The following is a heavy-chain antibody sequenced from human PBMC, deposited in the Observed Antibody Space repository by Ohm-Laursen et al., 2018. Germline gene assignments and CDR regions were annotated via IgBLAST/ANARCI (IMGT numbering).Heavy chain of an antibody. D-gene: IGHD1-14*01. CDR2: ITSDGTST. J-gene: IGHJ4*02. CDR3: ARNPYDY. Sequence: SLRLSCAASGFTLNSHWMHWVRQGPGEGPVWVSRITSDGTSTAYADSVRGRFTISRDTAKNTLYLQMNSLRVEDTAVYYCARNPYDYWGQGTLVTVSS. V-gene: IGHV3-74*01. CDR1: GFTLNSHW.